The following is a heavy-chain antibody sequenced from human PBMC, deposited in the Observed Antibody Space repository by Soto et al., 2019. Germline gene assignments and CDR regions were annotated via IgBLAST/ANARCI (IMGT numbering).Heavy chain of an antibody. D-gene: IGHD2-15*01. J-gene: IGHJ6*02. CDR2: IDPSDSYT. CDR1: GYSFTSYW. V-gene: IGHV5-10-1*01. CDR3: ARHGSSCPPSYSGMDV. Sequence: PGESLKISCKGSGYSFTSYWISWVRQMPGKGLEWMGRIDPSDSYTNYSPSFQGHVTISADKSISTAYLQWSSLKASDTAMYYCARHGSSCPPSYSGMDVWGQGTTVTVSS.